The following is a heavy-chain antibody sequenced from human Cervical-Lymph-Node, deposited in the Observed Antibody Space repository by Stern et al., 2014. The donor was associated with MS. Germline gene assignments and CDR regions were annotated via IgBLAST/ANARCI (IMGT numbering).Heavy chain of an antibody. D-gene: IGHD2/OR15-2a*01. CDR3: ARAAYSTSSYNY. CDR1: GGTFSNHV. CDR2: TIPIFGKA. V-gene: IGHV1-69*01. J-gene: IGHJ4*02. Sequence: QVQLVQSGAEVKKPGSSVKVSCKASGGTFSNHVISWVRQAPGQGLEWMGGTIPIFGKAIYAQKFQGRVTITADQSTRAAYMALSSLRSEDPAVYYCARAAYSTSSYNYWGQGTLVTVSA.